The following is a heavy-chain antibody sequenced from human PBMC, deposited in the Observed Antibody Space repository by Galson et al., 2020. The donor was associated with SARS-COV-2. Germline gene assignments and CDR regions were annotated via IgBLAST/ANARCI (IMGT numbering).Heavy chain of an antibody. CDR2: FDPEDGET. J-gene: IGHJ5*02. CDR3: ATDSYDSSGYYHPTQDWFDP. CDR1: GYTLTELS. Sequence: ASVKVSCKVSGYTLTELSMHWVRHAPGKGLEWMGGFDPEDGETTYAQKFQGRVTMTEDTSTDTAYMELSSLRSEDTAVYYCATDSYDSSGYYHPTQDWFDPWGQGTLVTVSS. V-gene: IGHV1-24*01. D-gene: IGHD3-22*01.